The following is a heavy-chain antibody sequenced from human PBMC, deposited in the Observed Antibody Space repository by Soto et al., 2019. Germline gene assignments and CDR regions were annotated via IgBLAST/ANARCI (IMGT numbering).Heavy chain of an antibody. CDR3: AREEGPKDYYYYYGMDV. Sequence: LSLTCTVSGGSISSGGYYWSWIRQHPGKGLEWIGYIYYSGSTYYNPSLKSRVTISVDTSKNQFSLKLSSVTAADTAVYYCAREEGPKDYYYYYGMDVWGQGTTVTVSS. J-gene: IGHJ6*02. CDR1: GGSISSGGYY. V-gene: IGHV4-31*03. CDR2: IYYSGST.